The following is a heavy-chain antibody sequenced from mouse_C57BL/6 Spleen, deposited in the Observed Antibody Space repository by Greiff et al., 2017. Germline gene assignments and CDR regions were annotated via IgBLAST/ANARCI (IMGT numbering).Heavy chain of an antibody. CDR2: IDPENGDT. V-gene: IGHV14-4*01. Sequence: VQLKQSGAELVRPGASVKLSCTASGFNIKDDYMHWVKQRPEQGLEWIGWIDPENGDTEYASKFQGKATITADTSSNTAYLQLSSLTSEDTAVYYCTYDYDGGFAYWGQGTLVTVSA. CDR1: GFNIKDDY. D-gene: IGHD2-4*01. CDR3: TYDYDGGFAY. J-gene: IGHJ3*01.